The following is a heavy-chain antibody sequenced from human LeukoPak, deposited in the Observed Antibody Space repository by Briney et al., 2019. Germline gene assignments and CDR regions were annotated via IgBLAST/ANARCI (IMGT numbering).Heavy chain of an antibody. J-gene: IGHJ6*02. Sequence: GGSLRLSCAASGFTFSSYAMHWVRQAPGKGLEWVAVISYDGSNKYYADSVKGRFTISRDNSKNTLYLQMNSLRAEDTAVYYCARDGPDCSGGGCYLYYYYYGMDVWGQGTTVTVSS. V-gene: IGHV3-30-3*01. CDR1: GFTFSSYA. D-gene: IGHD2-15*01. CDR2: ISYDGSNK. CDR3: ARDGPDCSGGGCYLYYYYYGMDV.